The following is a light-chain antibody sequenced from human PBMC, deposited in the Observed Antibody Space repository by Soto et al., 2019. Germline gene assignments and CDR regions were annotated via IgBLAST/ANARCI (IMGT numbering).Light chain of an antibody. V-gene: IGLV2-14*01. CDR3: SSYTSSLYV. CDR2: EVS. Sequence: QSALTQPASVSGSPGQSITISCTGTSSDVGGYNYVSWYQQHPGKAPKLMIYEVSNRPSGVSNRFSGSKSGNTASLTISGLQAEDEADYYCSSYTSSLYVFGTGTKVT. J-gene: IGLJ1*01. CDR1: SSDVGGYNY.